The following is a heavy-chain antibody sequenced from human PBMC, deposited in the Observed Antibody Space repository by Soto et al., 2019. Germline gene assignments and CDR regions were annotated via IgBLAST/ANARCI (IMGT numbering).Heavy chain of an antibody. CDR3: ARAQHDKGGYFDY. Sequence: QVQLVESGGGVVQPGRSLRLSCAASGFTFSSYAMHWVRQAPGKGLEWVAVISYDGSNKYYADSVKGRFTISRDNSKNTLYLQMNSLRAEDTAVYYCARAQHDKGGYFDYWGQGTLVTVSS. J-gene: IGHJ4*02. CDR1: GFTFSSYA. D-gene: IGHD3-22*01. V-gene: IGHV3-30-3*01. CDR2: ISYDGSNK.